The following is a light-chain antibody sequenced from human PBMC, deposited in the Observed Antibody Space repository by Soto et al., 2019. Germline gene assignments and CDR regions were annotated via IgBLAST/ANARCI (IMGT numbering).Light chain of an antibody. CDR3: QNYNSAPWT. Sequence: DIQMTQSPSSLSASVGDRVTITCRASQSISNYVAWYQQKAGKVPKLLIYAASTLHSGVPSRFSGSGSGTDFTLTISSLQLEDVVTYYCQNYNSAPWTFGQGTKVEMK. CDR2: AAS. CDR1: QSISNY. V-gene: IGKV1-27*01. J-gene: IGKJ1*01.